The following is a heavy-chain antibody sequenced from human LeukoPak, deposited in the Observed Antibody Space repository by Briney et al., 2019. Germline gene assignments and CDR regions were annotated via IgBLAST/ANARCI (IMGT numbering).Heavy chain of an antibody. Sequence: SETLSLTCTVSGGSISSSSYYWGWIRQPPGKGLEWIGNIYYSGSTYSNPSLKSRVTISVDTSKNQFSLKLSSVTAADTAVYYCARGHYYDSSGYYYYYYMDVWGKGTTVTVSS. CDR2: IYYSGST. CDR3: ARGHYYDSSGYYYYYYMDV. J-gene: IGHJ6*03. CDR1: GGSISSSSYY. V-gene: IGHV4-39*07. D-gene: IGHD3-22*01.